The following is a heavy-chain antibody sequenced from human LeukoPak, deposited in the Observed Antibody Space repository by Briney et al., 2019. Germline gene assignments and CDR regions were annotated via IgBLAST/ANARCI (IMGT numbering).Heavy chain of an antibody. CDR1: GVSMRSYY. Sequence: KPSETLSLTCSVSGVSMRSYYGGWVRQPPGKGLEWIAYIYYSDNTNYNSALKSRVTISESTSKNQFSLTLTSVTAADTAVYYCAGGNFYDSNGHPYNFHFWGQGILVTVSS. J-gene: IGHJ4*02. CDR3: AGGNFYDSNGHPYNFHF. D-gene: IGHD3-22*01. CDR2: IYYSDNT. V-gene: IGHV4-59*01.